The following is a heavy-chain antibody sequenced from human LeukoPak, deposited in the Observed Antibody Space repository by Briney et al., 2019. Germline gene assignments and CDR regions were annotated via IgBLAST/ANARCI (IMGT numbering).Heavy chain of an antibody. CDR1: GFTFSSYW. V-gene: IGHV3-7*01. J-gene: IGHJ4*02. CDR3: ARDPVSDY. CDR2: IKQDGSEK. Sequence: QTGGSLRLSCAAPGFTFSSYWMSWVRQAPGKGLEWVANIKQDGSEKYYVDSVKGRFTISRDNAKNSLYLQMNSLRAEDTAVYYCARDPVSDYWGQRTLVTVSS.